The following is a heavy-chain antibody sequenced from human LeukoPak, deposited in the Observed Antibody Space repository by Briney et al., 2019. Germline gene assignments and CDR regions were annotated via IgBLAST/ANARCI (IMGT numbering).Heavy chain of an antibody. CDR2: IYPGDSDT. CDR1: GYSFTSYW. CDR3: ARQGDYYDSSGYFYLDY. V-gene: IGHV5-51*01. Sequence: TGESLKISCKGSGYSFTSYWIGWVRQMPGEGLEWMGIIYPGDSDTRYSPSFQGQVTIPADKSISTAYLQWSSLKASDTAMYYCARQGDYYDSSGYFYLDYWGQGTLVTVSS. J-gene: IGHJ4*02. D-gene: IGHD3-22*01.